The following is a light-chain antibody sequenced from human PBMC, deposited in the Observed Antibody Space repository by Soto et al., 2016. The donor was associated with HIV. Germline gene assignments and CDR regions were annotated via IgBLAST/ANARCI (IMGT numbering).Light chain of an antibody. V-gene: IGKV2-28*01. CDR3: MQALQSRST. Sequence: IVMTQSPLSLPVTPGEPASISCRSSQSLLHSNGYNYLDWYLQKPGQSPQLLIYLGSNRASGVPDRFSGSGSGTDFTLKISRVEAEDVGVYYCMQALQSRSTFGQGTRL. J-gene: IGKJ5*01. CDR1: QSLLHSNGYNY. CDR2: LGS.